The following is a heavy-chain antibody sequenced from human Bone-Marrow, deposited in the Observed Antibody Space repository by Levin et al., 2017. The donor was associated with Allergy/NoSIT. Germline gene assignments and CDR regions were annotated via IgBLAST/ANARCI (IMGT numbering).Heavy chain of an antibody. CDR3: AKERGYGSVLYYGMDV. CDR2: ISYDGSNK. Sequence: LSLTCAASGFTFSTYGLHWVRQAPGKGLEWMAVISYDGSNKYYADSVKGRFTLSRDNSKNTLYLQMITLRAEDTAVYYCAKERGYGSVLYYGMDVWGQGTTVTVSS. J-gene: IGHJ6*02. V-gene: IGHV3-30*18. CDR1: GFTFSTYG. D-gene: IGHD3-10*01.